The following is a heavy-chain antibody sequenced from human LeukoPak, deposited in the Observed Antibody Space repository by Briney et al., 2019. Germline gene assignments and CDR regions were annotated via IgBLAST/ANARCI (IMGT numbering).Heavy chain of an antibody. D-gene: IGHD3-22*01. J-gene: IGHJ5*02. V-gene: IGHV4-59*01. CDR1: GVSISSYY. CDR3: ARDRYYYDSSGTRWFDP. Sequence: KSSETLSLTCTVSGVSISSYYWSWIRQPPGKGLEWIGYIHNSGITNYNPSLKSRVTISVDTSKNQFFLKLSSVTAADTAVYYCARDRYYYDSSGTRWFDPWGQGTLVTVSS. CDR2: IHNSGIT.